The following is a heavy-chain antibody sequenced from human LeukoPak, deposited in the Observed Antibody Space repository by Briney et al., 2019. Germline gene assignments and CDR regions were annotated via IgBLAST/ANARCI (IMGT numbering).Heavy chain of an antibody. CDR1: GGSFSGYY. Sequence: SETLSLTCAVYGGSFSGYYWSWIRQPPGKGLEWIGEINHSGSTNYNPSLKSRVTISVDTSKNQFSLKLSSVTAADTAVYYCARYRTRYCSSTSCYTGAFDIWGQGTMVTVSS. CDR3: ARYRTRYCSSTSCYTGAFDI. V-gene: IGHV4-34*01. CDR2: INHSGST. J-gene: IGHJ3*02. D-gene: IGHD2-2*02.